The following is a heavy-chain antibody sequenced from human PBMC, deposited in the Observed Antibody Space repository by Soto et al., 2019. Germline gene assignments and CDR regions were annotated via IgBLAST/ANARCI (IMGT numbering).Heavy chain of an antibody. Sequence: GASVKVSCKASGYTFTGYYMHWVRQAPGQGLEWMGWINPNSGGTNYAQKFQGRVTMTRDTSISTAYMELSRLRSDDTAVYYCARSGHSSSWDAEYNWFDPWGQGTLVTVSS. J-gene: IGHJ5*02. V-gene: IGHV1-2*02. CDR1: GYTFTGYY. CDR3: ARSGHSSSWDAEYNWFDP. CDR2: INPNSGGT. D-gene: IGHD6-13*01.